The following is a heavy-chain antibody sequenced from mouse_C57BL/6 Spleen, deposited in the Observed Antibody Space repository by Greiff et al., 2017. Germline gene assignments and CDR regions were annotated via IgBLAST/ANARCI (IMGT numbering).Heavy chain of an antibody. Sequence: QVQLQQSGPELVKPGASVKISCKASGYAFSSSWMNWVKQRPGKGLEWIGRIYPGDGDTNYNGKFKGKATLTADKSSSTAYMQLSSLTSEDSAVYCCARITTVVANYFDYWGQGTTLTVSS. CDR1: GYAFSSSW. CDR3: ARITTVVANYFDY. V-gene: IGHV1-82*01. CDR2: IYPGDGDT. J-gene: IGHJ2*01. D-gene: IGHD1-1*01.